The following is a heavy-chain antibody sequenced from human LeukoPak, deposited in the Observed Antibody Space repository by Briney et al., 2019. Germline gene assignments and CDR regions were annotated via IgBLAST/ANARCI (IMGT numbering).Heavy chain of an antibody. CDR2: INHSGST. J-gene: IGHJ6*02. V-gene: IGHV4-34*01. Sequence: PSETLSLTCAVYGGSFSGYYWSWIRQPPGQGLEWIGEINHSGSTNYNPSLKSRVTISVDTSKNQFALKLSSVTAAVTAVYYCARGKGSSSSRGNYYYGMDVWGQGTTVTVSS. D-gene: IGHD6-6*01. CDR3: ARGKGSSSSRGNYYYGMDV. CDR1: GGSFSGYY.